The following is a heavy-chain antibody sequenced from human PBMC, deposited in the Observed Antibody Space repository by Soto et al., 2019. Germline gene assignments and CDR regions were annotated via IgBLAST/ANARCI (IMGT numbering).Heavy chain of an antibody. Sequence: QVQLQQWGAGLLKPSETLSLTCAVYGGSFSGYYWNWIRQPPGKGLEWIGEINHSGSTNYNPSLKSRGTISVETSKNQFPLKLSSVTAADTAVYYCARGYYFGSGSDPTAYYYGMDVWGQGTTVTVSS. CDR2: INHSGST. J-gene: IGHJ6*02. CDR1: GGSFSGYY. D-gene: IGHD3-10*01. V-gene: IGHV4-34*01. CDR3: ARGYYFGSGSDPTAYYYGMDV.